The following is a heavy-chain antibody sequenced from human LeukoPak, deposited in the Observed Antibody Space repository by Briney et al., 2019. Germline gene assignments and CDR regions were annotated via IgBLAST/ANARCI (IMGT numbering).Heavy chain of an antibody. J-gene: IGHJ3*01. D-gene: IGHD3-10*01. V-gene: IGHV3-48*03. Sequence: GGSLRLSCAASGSTLTSYEMNWVRQAPGKGLEWVSYIGSGGSPIYYADSVKGRFTISRDNAKNSLYLQMNSLRAEDTAVYYCARGWYYLWGQGTMVTVSS. CDR3: ARGWYYL. CDR1: GSTLTSYE. CDR2: IGSGGSPI.